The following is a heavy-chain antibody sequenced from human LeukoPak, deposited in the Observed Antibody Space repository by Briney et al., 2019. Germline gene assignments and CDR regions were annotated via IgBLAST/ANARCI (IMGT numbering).Heavy chain of an antibody. CDR2: INPDSGGT. CDR3: ARELGGGTSREDWFDP. D-gene: IGHD1-1*01. Sequence: GASVKVSSKASGYTLTDYHMHWVRQAPGQGLEWMGWINPDSGGTNYAQNFQGRVTMTRDTSISTAYMEMYSLRSDDTAVYYCARELGGGTSREDWFDPWVQGTLVTVSS. V-gene: IGHV1-2*02. J-gene: IGHJ5*02. CDR1: GYTLTDYH.